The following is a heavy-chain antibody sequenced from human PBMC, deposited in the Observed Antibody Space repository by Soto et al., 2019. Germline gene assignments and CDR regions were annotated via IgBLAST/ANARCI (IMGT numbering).Heavy chain of an antibody. CDR2: ISGSGGST. D-gene: IGHD6-6*01. CDR1: GFTFSSYA. Sequence: PGGSLRLSCAASGFTFSSYAMSWVRQAPGKGLEWVSAISGSGGSTYYADSVKGRFTISRDNSKNTLYLQMNSLRAEDTAVYYCAKMRKLVREPHLDPWGQGTLVTVSS. CDR3: AKMRKLVREPHLDP. J-gene: IGHJ5*02. V-gene: IGHV3-23*01.